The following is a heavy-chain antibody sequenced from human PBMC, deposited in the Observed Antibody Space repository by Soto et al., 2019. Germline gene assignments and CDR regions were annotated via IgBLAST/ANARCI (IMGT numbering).Heavy chain of an antibody. V-gene: IGHV5-51*01. CDR2: IYPGDSDT. D-gene: IGHD6-19*01. CDR1: GYSFTSYW. CDR3: ARPRIAVAGTYYFDY. Sequence: GESLKISCKGSGYSFTSYWVGWVRQTPGKGLEWMGIIYPGDSDTRYSPSFQGQVTISADKSISTAYLQWSSLKASDTAMYYCARPRIAVAGTYYFDYWGQGTLVTVSS. J-gene: IGHJ4*02.